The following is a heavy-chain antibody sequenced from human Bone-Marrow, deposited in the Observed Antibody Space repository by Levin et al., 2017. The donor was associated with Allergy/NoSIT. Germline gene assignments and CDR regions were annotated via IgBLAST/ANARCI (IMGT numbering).Heavy chain of an antibody. D-gene: IGHD1-14*01. CDR1: GFPFHAYS. CDR2: ITTTDPTIAAI. Sequence: GGSLRLSCAASGFPFHAYSMHWVRQTPRGGLEWLAFITTTDPTIAAIYYADSVKGRFVISRDNAQHSLFLQMNSLRDEETGFYYCARGWLETTLDLWGQGTMVTVSS. CDR3: ARGWLETTLDL. J-gene: IGHJ3*01. V-gene: IGHV3-48*02.